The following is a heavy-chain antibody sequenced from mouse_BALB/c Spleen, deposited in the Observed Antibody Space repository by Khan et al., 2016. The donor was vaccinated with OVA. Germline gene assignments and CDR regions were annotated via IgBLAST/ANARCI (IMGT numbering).Heavy chain of an antibody. CDR2: IWSGGST. V-gene: IGHV2-2*02. Sequence: QVQLKESGPGLVQPSQSLSITCTVSGFSLTSYGVHWVRQSPGKGLEWLGVIWSGGSTDYNAAFISRLSISKDNSKSQVFFKMNSLQANDTAIYYCARKGPSYYDAMDYWGQGTSVTVSS. CDR3: ARKGPSYYDAMDY. CDR1: GFSLTSYG. D-gene: IGHD2-1*01. J-gene: IGHJ4*01.